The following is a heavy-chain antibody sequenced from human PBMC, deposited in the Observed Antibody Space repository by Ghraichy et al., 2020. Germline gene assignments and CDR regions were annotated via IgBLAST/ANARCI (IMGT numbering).Heavy chain of an antibody. D-gene: IGHD1-1*01. Sequence: GESLNISCAASGFTFSSYSMNWVRQAPGKGLEWVSSISSSSTYIYYADSVRGRFTISRDNAKNSLYLQMNSLRAEDTSIYYCARDTRDWNYYYYHGMDVWGQGTTVTVSS. CDR2: ISSSSTYI. V-gene: IGHV3-21*01. CDR3: ARDTRDWNYYYYHGMDV. CDR1: GFTFSSYS. J-gene: IGHJ6*02.